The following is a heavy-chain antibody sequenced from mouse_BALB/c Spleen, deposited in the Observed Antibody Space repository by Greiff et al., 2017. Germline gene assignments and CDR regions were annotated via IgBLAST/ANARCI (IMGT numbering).Heavy chain of an antibody. CDR2: INPNNGGT. V-gene: IGHV1-18*01. CDR3: AREEGLGAWFAY. CDR1: GYTFTDYN. J-gene: IGHJ3*01. Sequence: EVQLQQSGPELVKPGASVKIPCKASGYTFTDYNMDWVKQSHGKSLEWIGDINPNNGGTIYNQKFKGKATLTVDKSSSTAYMELRSLTSEDTAVYYCAREEGLGAWFAYWGQGTLVTVSA.